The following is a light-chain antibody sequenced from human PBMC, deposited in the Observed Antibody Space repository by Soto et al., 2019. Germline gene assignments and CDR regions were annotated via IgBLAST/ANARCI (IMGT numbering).Light chain of an antibody. CDR3: QSYDSRLSGVV. Sequence: QSVLTQPPSVSGALGQSATISCTGSTSNFGAGYDVHWYQHLPGTAPKLLIYGNSDRPSGVPDRFFGSKSGTSASLAITGLQAEDEADYYCQSYDSRLSGVVFGGGTKLTVL. CDR1: TSNFGAGYD. J-gene: IGLJ2*01. V-gene: IGLV1-40*01. CDR2: GNS.